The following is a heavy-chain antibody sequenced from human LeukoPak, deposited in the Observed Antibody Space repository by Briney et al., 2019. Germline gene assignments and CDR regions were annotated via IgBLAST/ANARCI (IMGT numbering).Heavy chain of an antibody. Sequence: ASVKVSCKASGYTFTSYYMHWVRQAPGQGLEWMGWISAYNGNTNYAQKLQGRVTMTTDTSTSTAYMELRSLRSDDTAVYYCARDPHCSSTSCYFYWGQGTLVTVSS. V-gene: IGHV1-18*04. CDR3: ARDPHCSSTSCYFY. D-gene: IGHD2-2*01. J-gene: IGHJ4*02. CDR1: GYTFTSYY. CDR2: ISAYNGNT.